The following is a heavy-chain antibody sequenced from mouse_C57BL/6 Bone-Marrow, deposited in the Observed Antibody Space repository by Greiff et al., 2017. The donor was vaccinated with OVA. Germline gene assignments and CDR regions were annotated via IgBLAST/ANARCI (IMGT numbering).Heavy chain of an antibody. CDR1: GFTFSDYG. CDR3: ARNDGYGFAY. Sequence: EVKLVESGGGLVKPGGSLKLSCAASGFTFSDYGMHWVRQAPEKGLEWVAYISSGGSTIYYADTVKGRFTISRDNAKNTLFLQMTSLRSEDTAMYYYARNDGYGFAYWGQGTLVTVSA. J-gene: IGHJ3*01. CDR2: ISSGGSTI. V-gene: IGHV5-17*01. D-gene: IGHD2-3*01.